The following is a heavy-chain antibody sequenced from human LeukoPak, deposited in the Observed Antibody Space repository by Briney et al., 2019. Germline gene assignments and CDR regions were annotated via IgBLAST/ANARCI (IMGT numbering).Heavy chain of an antibody. D-gene: IGHD5-18*01. CDR2: IWYDGSNK. J-gene: IGHJ4*02. CDR3: ARDFGYSYGHPSDY. Sequence: GGSLRLSCAAAGFTFSSYGMHWVRQAPGKGLEWVALIWYDGSNKYYADSVKGRFTISRDNSKNTLYLQMNSLRAEDTAVYYCARDFGYSYGHPSDYWGQGTLVTVSS. V-gene: IGHV3-33*01. CDR1: GFTFSSYG.